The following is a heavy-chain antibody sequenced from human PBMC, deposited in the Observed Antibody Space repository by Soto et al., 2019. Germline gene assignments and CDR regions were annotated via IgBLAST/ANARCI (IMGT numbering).Heavy chain of an antibody. CDR3: ARGGVSGWHADWFDP. CDR2: MNPNSDGA. J-gene: IGHJ5*02. Sequence: QVHLVQSGAEVKEPGASVKVSCKTSGYSFTDYYIHWVRQAPGQGLEWMGWMNPNSDGANYAQKFRGRVTMTRDKSIRTAYMEVNRLTSDDTAVYFCARGGVSGWHADWFDPWGQGTLVIVSS. D-gene: IGHD6-19*01. CDR1: GYSFTDYY. V-gene: IGHV1-2*02.